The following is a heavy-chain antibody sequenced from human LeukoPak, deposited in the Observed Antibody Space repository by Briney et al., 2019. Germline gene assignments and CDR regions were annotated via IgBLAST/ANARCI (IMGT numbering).Heavy chain of an antibody. Sequence: SETLSLTCAVSGGSISSGDYYWSWIRQPPGKGLEWIGYIYYSGSTYYNPSLKSRVTISVDTSKNQFSLKLSSVTAADTAVYYCARDRRFLEWLKGYYYYYGMDVWDQGATVTVSS. CDR2: IYYSGST. CDR1: GGSISSGDYY. J-gene: IGHJ6*02. D-gene: IGHD3-3*01. CDR3: ARDRRFLEWLKGYYYYYGMDV. V-gene: IGHV4-30-4*01.